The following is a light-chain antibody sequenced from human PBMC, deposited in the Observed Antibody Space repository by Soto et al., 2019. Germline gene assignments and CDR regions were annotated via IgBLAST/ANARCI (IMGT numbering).Light chain of an antibody. CDR3: QQANSFPPA. V-gene: IGKV1-12*01. CDR2: AAS. J-gene: IGKJ2*01. Sequence: DIQMTQSPPSVSASVGDRVTITCRASQGISTWLAWYQQKPGKAPKLLIFAASRLQSGVPSRFSGSGSGTAFSLTINSLQPEDFATDFCQQANSFPPAFGQGTKLEIK. CDR1: QGISTW.